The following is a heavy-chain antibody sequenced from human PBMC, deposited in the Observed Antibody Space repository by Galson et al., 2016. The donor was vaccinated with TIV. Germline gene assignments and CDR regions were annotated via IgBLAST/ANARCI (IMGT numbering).Heavy chain of an antibody. CDR2: ILPISATT. CDR1: GGTFSNYA. V-gene: IGHV1-69*05. Sequence: SVKVSCKASGGTFSNYAINWVRQAPGQGLEWMGGILPISATTNYAQKFQGRVTLTTDESTTTVYMELTRLRSEDTAVYYCATAHSGGGFFYFYYMDVWGKGTTVTVSS. CDR3: ATAHSGGGFFYFYYMDV. J-gene: IGHJ6*03. D-gene: IGHD3-3*01.